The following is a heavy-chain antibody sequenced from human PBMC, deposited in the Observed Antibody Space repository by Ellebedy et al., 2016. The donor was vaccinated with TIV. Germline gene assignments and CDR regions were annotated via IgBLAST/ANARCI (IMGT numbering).Heavy chain of an antibody. J-gene: IGHJ6*03. CDR2: IIPIFGTA. CDR1: GGTFSSYA. Sequence: SVKVSXKASGGTFSSYAISWVRQAPGQGLEWMGGIIPIFGTANYAQKFQGRVTITADESTSTAYMELSSLRSEDTAVYYCAREEYCSSTSCYTGGYYIDVWGKGTTVTVSS. D-gene: IGHD2-2*02. V-gene: IGHV1-69*13. CDR3: AREEYCSSTSCYTGGYYIDV.